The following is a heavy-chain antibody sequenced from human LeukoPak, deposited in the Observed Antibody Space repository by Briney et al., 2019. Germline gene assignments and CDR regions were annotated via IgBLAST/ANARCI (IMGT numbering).Heavy chain of an antibody. J-gene: IGHJ5*02. CDR3: ARQSSGNWFDP. CDR1: GYTFTSYG. D-gene: IGHD6-6*01. V-gene: IGHV1-18*01. Sequence: ASVKVSCKASGYTFTSYGINWVRQAPGEGLEWMGWISGYNGNTNYAQKLQGRVAMTTDTSTSTAYMELRSLRSDDTAVYYCARQSSGNWFDPWGQGTLVTVFS. CDR2: ISGYNGNT.